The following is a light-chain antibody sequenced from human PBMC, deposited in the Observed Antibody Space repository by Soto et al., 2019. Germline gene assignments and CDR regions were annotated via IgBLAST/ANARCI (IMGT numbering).Light chain of an antibody. Sequence: QSALTQPASVSGSPGQSITISCTGTSSDVGGYNYVSWYQQHPGKAPKLMIYDVSNRPSGVSNRFSGSKSGNTASLTISGLQAGDEADYYCSSYTSSSALSVFGAGTKLTVL. J-gene: IGLJ1*01. CDR2: DVS. V-gene: IGLV2-14*01. CDR1: SSDVGGYNY. CDR3: SSYTSSSALSV.